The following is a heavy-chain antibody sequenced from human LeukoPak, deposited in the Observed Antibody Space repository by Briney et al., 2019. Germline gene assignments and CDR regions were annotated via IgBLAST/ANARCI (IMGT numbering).Heavy chain of an antibody. V-gene: IGHV3-23*01. J-gene: IGHJ4*02. D-gene: IGHD3-10*01. Sequence: ESGGSLRLSCAASGFTFSSYAMSWVRQAPGKGLEWVSAISGSGGTTYYADSVKGRFTISRDNSKNTLYLQMNSLRAEDTAVYYCAKSLFGDDTSWGQGTLVTVSS. CDR3: AKSLFGDDTS. CDR1: GFTFSSYA. CDR2: ISGSGGTT.